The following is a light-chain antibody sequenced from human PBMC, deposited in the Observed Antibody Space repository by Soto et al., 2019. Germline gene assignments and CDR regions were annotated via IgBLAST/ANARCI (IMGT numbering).Light chain of an antibody. CDR1: SSDVGGYNF. CDR2: DVS. V-gene: IGLV2-14*01. J-gene: IGLJ2*01. Sequence: QSVLTQPASVSGSPGQSIAISRTGTSSDVGGYNFVSWYQQYPGKAPKLMIYDVSHRPSGVSTRFSGSKSGNTASLTISGLQAEDEADYYCTSYATSSTLFGGGTKVTVL. CDR3: TSYATSSTL.